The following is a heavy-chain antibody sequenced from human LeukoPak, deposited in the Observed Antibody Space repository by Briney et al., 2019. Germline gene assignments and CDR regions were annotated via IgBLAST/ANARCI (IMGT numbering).Heavy chain of an antibody. J-gene: IGHJ6*03. CDR1: GGSISPYY. V-gene: IGHV4-59*01. D-gene: IGHD3-22*01. Sequence: SETLSLTCTVSGGSISPYYWSWIRQPPGKGLEWIGFIYNSGTTNYNPSLKSRVTISVDTSKNQFSLKLSSVTAADTAMYYCARGLDSSGYYFHYYYMDVWGKGTTVTVSS. CDR2: IYNSGTT. CDR3: ARGLDSSGYYFHYYYMDV.